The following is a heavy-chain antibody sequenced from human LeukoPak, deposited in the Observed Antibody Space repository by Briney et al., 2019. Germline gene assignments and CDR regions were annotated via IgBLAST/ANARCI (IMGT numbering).Heavy chain of an antibody. CDR1: GLTFSSYA. V-gene: IGHV3-23*01. Sequence: GGSLRLSCAASGLTFSSYAMSWVRQAPGKGLEWVSGISGGGVATYYADSVKGRFTISRDNSKNTLYLQMNSLKDEDTAVYYCATFATVRGVNIRENDYCGQGTLVTVSS. D-gene: IGHD3-10*01. J-gene: IGHJ4*02. CDR3: ATFATVRGVNIRENDY. CDR2: ISGGGVAT.